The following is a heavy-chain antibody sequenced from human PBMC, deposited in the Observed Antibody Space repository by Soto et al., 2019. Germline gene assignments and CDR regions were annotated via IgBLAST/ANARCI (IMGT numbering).Heavy chain of an antibody. D-gene: IGHD3-3*01. Sequence: QLHLVQSGAVVKKPGASVTVSCSASGYPVTAYYMHWVRQAPGRGLEWMGGINPATGAAKYTQTCQGRVTMTRDTSPSTVFMELSGLASEDTAVFYLARGGGVGVAGSAAFDMWGQGTLVTVSS. CDR2: INPATGAA. CDR1: GYPVTAYY. CDR3: ARGGGVGVAGSAAFDM. V-gene: IGHV1-2*02. J-gene: IGHJ3*02.